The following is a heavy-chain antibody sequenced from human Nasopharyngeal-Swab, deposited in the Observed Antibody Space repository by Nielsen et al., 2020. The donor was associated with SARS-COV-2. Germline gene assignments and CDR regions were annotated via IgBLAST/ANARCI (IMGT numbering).Heavy chain of an antibody. Sequence: KVSCKGSGYSFTSYWIGWVRQMPGKGLEWMGIIYPGDSYTNYSPSFQGHVTISADKSISTAYLQWSSLKASDTAMYYCARIYSSSWNDYWGQGTLVTVSS. CDR1: GYSFTSYW. CDR2: IYPGDSYT. V-gene: IGHV5-51*01. J-gene: IGHJ4*02. CDR3: ARIYSSSWNDY. D-gene: IGHD6-13*01.